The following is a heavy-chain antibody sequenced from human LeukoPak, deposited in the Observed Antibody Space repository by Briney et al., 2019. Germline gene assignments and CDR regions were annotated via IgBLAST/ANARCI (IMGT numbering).Heavy chain of an antibody. V-gene: IGHV4-59*01. CDR1: GGSISSYY. J-gene: IGHJ4*02. CDR2: IYNSGST. Sequence: SETLSLTCTVSGGSISSYYWSWIRQPPGKGLEWIGYIYNSGSTNYNPSPKSRVTISVDTSKNQFSLKLSSVTAADTAVYYCARVLPYSSFFDYWGQGTLVTVSS. CDR3: ARVLPYSSFFDY. D-gene: IGHD6-6*01.